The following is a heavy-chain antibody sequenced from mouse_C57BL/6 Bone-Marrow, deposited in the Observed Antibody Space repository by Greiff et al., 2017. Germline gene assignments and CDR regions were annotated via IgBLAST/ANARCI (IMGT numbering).Heavy chain of an antibody. Sequence: VQLQQPGAELVKPGASVKLSCKASGYTFTSYWMHWVKQRPGQGLEWIGMIHPNSGSTNYNEKFKSKATLTVDKSSSTAYVQLSSLTSEDSAVYYCASLYYDYPYDVWGTGTTVTVSS. D-gene: IGHD2-4*01. CDR2: IHPNSGST. CDR1: GYTFTSYW. J-gene: IGHJ1*03. CDR3: ASLYYDYPYDV. V-gene: IGHV1-64*01.